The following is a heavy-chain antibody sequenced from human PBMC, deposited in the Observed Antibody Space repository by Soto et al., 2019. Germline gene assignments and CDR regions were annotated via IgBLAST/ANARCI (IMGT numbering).Heavy chain of an antibody. V-gene: IGHV3-21*01. CDR1: GFTFSSYS. CDR2: ISSSSSYI. Sequence: PGGSLRLSCAASGFTFSSYSMNWVRQAPGKGLEWVSSISSSSSYIYYADSVKGRFTISRDNAKNSLYLQMNSLRAEDTAVYYCARDQFDYGPYDYWGQGTLVTVSS. CDR3: ARDQFDYGPYDY. J-gene: IGHJ4*02. D-gene: IGHD4-17*01.